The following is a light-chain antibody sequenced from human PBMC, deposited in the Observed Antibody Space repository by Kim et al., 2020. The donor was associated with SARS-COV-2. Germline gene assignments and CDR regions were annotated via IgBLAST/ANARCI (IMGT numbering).Light chain of an antibody. J-gene: IGLJ2*01. CDR3: SSYTSSSTPVV. CDR1: STDGGGYNY. V-gene: IGLV2-14*03. Sequence: SITITCTGTSTDGGGYNYVSCYQQHPGKAPELMIYDVSNRPSGVSNRFSGSKSGNTASLTISGLQAEDEADYYCSSYTSSSTPVVFGGGTQLTVL. CDR2: DVS.